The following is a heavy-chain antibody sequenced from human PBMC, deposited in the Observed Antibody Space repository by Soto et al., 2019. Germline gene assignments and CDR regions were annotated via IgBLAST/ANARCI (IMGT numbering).Heavy chain of an antibody. J-gene: IGHJ6*03. Sequence: PSETLSLTCTVSGGSISSYYWSWILQPPWKGLEWIGYIYYSGSTNYNPSLKSRVTISVDTSKNQFSLKLSSVTAADTAVYYCASGRFWSGYYNYYYYYMDVWGKGTTVTVSS. CDR2: IYYSGST. CDR3: ASGRFWSGYYNYYYYYMDV. V-gene: IGHV4-59*08. CDR1: GGSISSYY. D-gene: IGHD3-3*01.